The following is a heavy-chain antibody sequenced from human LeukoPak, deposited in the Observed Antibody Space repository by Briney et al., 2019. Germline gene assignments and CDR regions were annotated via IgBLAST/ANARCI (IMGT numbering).Heavy chain of an antibody. J-gene: IGHJ4*02. CDR3: ARGKYGGQSLDY. D-gene: IGHD4-23*01. CDR2: INSDGSST. CDR1: GFTFSSYW. Sequence: RGSLRLSCAASGFTFSSYWMHWVRQAPGKGLVWVSRINSDGSSTSYADSVKGRFTISRDNAKNTLYLQMNSLRAEDTAVYYCARGKYGGQSLDYWGQGTLVTVSS. V-gene: IGHV3-74*01.